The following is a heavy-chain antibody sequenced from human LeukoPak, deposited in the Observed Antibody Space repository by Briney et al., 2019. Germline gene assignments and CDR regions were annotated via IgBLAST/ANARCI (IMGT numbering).Heavy chain of an antibody. D-gene: IGHD3-22*01. V-gene: IGHV4-59*01. CDR3: ARDPYYYDSSGYSSSHAFDI. J-gene: IGHJ3*02. CDR1: GGSISIYY. CDR2: IYYSGST. Sequence: PSETLSLTCTVSGGSISIYYWSWIRQPPGKGLEWIGYIYYSGSTNYNPSLKSRVTISVDTSKNQFSLKLSSATAADTAVYYCARDPYYYDSSGYSSSHAFDIWGQGTTVTVSS.